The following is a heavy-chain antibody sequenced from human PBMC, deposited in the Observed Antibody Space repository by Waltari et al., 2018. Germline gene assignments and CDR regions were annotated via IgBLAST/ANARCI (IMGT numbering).Heavy chain of an antibody. V-gene: IGHV3-9*01. CDR1: GFTFDDYA. D-gene: IGHD3-22*01. Sequence: EVQLVESGGGLVQPGRYLRLSCAASGFTFDDYAMHWVRQAPGKGLEWVSAISWHSGSIGYADSVKGRFTISRDNAKNSLYLQMSSLRAEDTAWYYCAKGLDSSGYHDAFDIWGQGTMVTVSS. J-gene: IGHJ3*02. CDR2: ISWHSGSI. CDR3: AKGLDSSGYHDAFDI.